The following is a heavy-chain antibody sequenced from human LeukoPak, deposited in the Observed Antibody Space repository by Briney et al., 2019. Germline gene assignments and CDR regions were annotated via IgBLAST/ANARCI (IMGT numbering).Heavy chain of an antibody. V-gene: IGHV4-61*02. CDR1: GGSISSGSYY. D-gene: IGHD2-15*01. CDR2: IYTSGST. CDR3: ASRYCSGGSCYSQGEY. Sequence: PSETLSLTCTVSGGSISSGSYYWSWIRQPAGKGLEWIGRIYTSGSTNYNPSLKSRVTISADTSKNQFSLKLSSVTAADTAVYYCASRYCSGGSCYSQGEYWGQGTLVTVSS. J-gene: IGHJ4*02.